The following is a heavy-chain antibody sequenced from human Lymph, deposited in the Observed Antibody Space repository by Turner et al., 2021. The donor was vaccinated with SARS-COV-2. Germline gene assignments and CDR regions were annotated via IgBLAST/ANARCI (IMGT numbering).Heavy chain of an antibody. D-gene: IGHD1-26*01. CDR1: GCSIRSYY. Sequence: QVQLQESGPGSVKPSERLWLTCTVPGCSIRSYYWSWIRQPPGKGLEWVGYIYDSGSTNYKTSINSRITISVDTSKNQFSLKLSSVTAGDTAVYDCARDHVSSGISPSGDAFDIWGQGTMVTVSS. J-gene: IGHJ3*02. CDR3: ARDHVSSGISPSGDAFDI. CDR2: IYDSGST. V-gene: IGHV4-59*12.